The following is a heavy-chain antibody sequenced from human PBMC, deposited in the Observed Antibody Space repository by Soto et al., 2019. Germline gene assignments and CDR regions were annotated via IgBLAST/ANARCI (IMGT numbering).Heavy chain of an antibody. D-gene: IGHD2-15*01. CDR3: ARDRVQMVDGLDV. V-gene: IGHV3-33*01. Sequence: QVQLVESGGGVVQPGRSLRLSCAASGFTFSNNGMHWVRQAPGKGLEWVAVIWYDGINKYYADSVKGRIIISNDNYKNTVYLQMNSLSAEDTAVYYCARDRVQMVDGLDVWGQGTTVTVSS. CDR2: IWYDGINK. CDR1: GFTFSNNG. J-gene: IGHJ6*02.